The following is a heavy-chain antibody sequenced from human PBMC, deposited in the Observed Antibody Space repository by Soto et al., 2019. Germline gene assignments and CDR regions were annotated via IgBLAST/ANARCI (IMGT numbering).Heavy chain of an antibody. V-gene: IGHV2-5*02. CDR3: AHRVLRTVFGLVTTTAIYFDF. CDR2: IYWDDDK. Sequence: QITLKESGPTVVKPTETLTLTCTFSGFSLTTSGVGVGWVRQSPGKAPEWLALIYWDDDKRYSTSLNSRLIITKDTSKIHVVLTMANVDPADTATYYCAHRVLRTVFGLVTTTAIYFDFWGPGTPVVVSS. J-gene: IGHJ4*02. D-gene: IGHD3-3*01. CDR1: GFSLTTSGVG.